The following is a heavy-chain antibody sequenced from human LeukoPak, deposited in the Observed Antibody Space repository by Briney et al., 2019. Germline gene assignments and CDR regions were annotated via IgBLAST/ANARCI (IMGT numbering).Heavy chain of an antibody. CDR3: ARVGASDAFHI. Sequence: GGSLRLSCPAYGFTFSSYSMNWVRQAPRKGLEWVSSISSSSSYIYYADSVKGRFTISRDNAKNSLYLQMNSLRAEDTAVYYCARVGASDAFHIWGQGTMVTVSS. CDR2: ISSSSSYI. V-gene: IGHV3-21*01. D-gene: IGHD4/OR15-4a*01. CDR1: GFTFSSYS. J-gene: IGHJ3*02.